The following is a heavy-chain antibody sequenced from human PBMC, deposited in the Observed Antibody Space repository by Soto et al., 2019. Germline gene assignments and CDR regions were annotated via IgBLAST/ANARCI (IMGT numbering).Heavy chain of an antibody. CDR1: GGSISSYY. V-gene: IGHV4-59*01. CDR3: ARASPGRYYYGMDV. J-gene: IGHJ6*02. Sequence: PSETLSLTCTVSGGSISSYYWSWIRQPPGKGLEWIGYIYYSGSTNYNPSLKSRVTISVDTSKNQFSLKLSSVTAADTAVYYSARASPGRYYYGMDVWGQGTTVTVSS. CDR2: IYYSGST. D-gene: IGHD3-10*01.